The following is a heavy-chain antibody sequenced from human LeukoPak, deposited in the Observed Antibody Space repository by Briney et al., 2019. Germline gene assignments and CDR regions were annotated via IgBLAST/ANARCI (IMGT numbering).Heavy chain of an antibody. J-gene: IGHJ6*02. CDR1: GGSISSGDYY. D-gene: IGHD5-18*01. CDR2: IYYSGST. Sequence: PSQTLSLTCTVSGGSISSGDYYWSWIRQPPGKGLEWIGYIYYSGSTYYNPSLKSRVTISVDTSKNQFSLKLSSVTAADTAVYYCARDTDTAMVGPRYYGMDVWGQGTTVTVSS. CDR3: ARDTDTAMVGPRYYGMDV. V-gene: IGHV4-30-4*01.